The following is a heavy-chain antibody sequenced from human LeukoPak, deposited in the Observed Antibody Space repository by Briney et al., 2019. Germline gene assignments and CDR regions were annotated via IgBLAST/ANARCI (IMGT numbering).Heavy chain of an antibody. CDR2: IIPIFGTA. Sequence: ASVKVSCKASGGTFSSYAISWVRQAPGQGLEWMGGIIPIFGTANYAQKFQGRVTITADESTSTAYMELSSLRSEDTAVYCCASYSGYQPRVYYYYGMDVWGKGTTVTVSS. V-gene: IGHV1-69*13. CDR3: ASYSGYQPRVYYYYGMDV. J-gene: IGHJ6*04. CDR1: GGTFSSYA. D-gene: IGHD5-12*01.